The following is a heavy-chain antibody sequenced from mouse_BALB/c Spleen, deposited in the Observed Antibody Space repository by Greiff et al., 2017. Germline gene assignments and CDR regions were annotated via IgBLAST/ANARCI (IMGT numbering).Heavy chain of an antibody. V-gene: IGHV3-2*02. CDR2: ISYSGST. CDR3: ARSGITTASAMDY. J-gene: IGHJ4*01. Sequence: VQLQQSGPGLVKPSQSLSLTCTVTGYSITSDYAWNWIRQFPGNKLEWMGYISYSGSTSYNPSLKSRISITRDTSKNQFFLQLNSVTTEDTATYYCARSGITTASAMDYWGQGTSVTVSS. D-gene: IGHD1-2*01. CDR1: GYSITSDYA.